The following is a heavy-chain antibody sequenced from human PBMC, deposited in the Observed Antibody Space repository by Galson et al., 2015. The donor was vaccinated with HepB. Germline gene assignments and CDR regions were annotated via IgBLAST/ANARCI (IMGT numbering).Heavy chain of an antibody. Sequence: SVKVSCKASGYTFTSYDINWVRQATGQGLEWMGWMNPNSGNTGYAQKFQGRVTMTRNTSISTAYMELSSLRSEDTAVYYCARVPHSIVVVVAATFWFDPWGQGTLVTVSS. J-gene: IGHJ5*02. V-gene: IGHV1-8*01. CDR3: ARVPHSIVVVVAATFWFDP. CDR1: GYTFTSYD. CDR2: MNPNSGNT. D-gene: IGHD2-15*01.